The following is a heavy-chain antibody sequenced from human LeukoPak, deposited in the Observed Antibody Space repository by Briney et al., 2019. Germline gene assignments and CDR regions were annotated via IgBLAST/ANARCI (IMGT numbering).Heavy chain of an antibody. D-gene: IGHD2-8*01. Sequence: SEPLSLTCGVSGGSISNINWWSWVRQPPGQGLEWIGEISLTGLTHYNPSLESRVTVSLDKSKNQLSLSLASVTAADTAVYYCSRENGAFSPFGYWGQGTLVTVLS. CDR1: GGSISNINW. CDR3: SRENGAFSPFGY. CDR2: ISLTGLT. V-gene: IGHV4-4*02. J-gene: IGHJ4*02.